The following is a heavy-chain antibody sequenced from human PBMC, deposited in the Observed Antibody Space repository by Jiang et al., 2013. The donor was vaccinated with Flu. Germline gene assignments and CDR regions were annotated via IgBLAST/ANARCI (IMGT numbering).Heavy chain of an antibody. CDR1: GDSVSGDSAA. D-gene: IGHD3-10*01. CDR2: TYYRSKWVN. CDR3: ARHPHGSGDTFNV. J-gene: IGHJ3*01. V-gene: IGHV6-1*01. Sequence: QTLSLTCAISGDSVSGDSAAWNWIRQSPSRGLEWLGRTYYRSKWVNDYAVSVKSRITINPDTSMNQFSLQLNSVTPEDTAVYYCARHPHGSGDTFNVWGQGTMVTVSS.